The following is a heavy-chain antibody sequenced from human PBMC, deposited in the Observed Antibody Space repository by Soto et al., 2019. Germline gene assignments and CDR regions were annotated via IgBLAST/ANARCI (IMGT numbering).Heavy chain of an antibody. CDR2: IYYSGST. CDR3: ASTYYDFWCGSPTYFDP. Sequence: SETLSLTCTVSGGSISSGDYYWSWIRQPPGKGLEWIGYIYYSGSTYYNPSLKSRVTISVDTSKNQFSLKLSSVTAADTAVYYCASTYYDFWCGSPTYFDPWGQGTLVTVS. CDR1: GGSISSGDYY. J-gene: IGHJ5*02. V-gene: IGHV4-30-4*01. D-gene: IGHD3-3*01.